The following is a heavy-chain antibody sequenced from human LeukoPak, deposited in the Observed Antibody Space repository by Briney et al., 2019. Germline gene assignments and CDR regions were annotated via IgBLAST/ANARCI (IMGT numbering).Heavy chain of an antibody. J-gene: IGHJ5*02. D-gene: IGHD2-2*01. CDR2: INPSGGST. CDR1: GYTFTSYY. CDR3: ARGGLVVVPAAMYYWFDP. Sequence: ASVKVSCKASGYTFTSYYMHWVRQAPGQGLEWMGIINPSGGSTSYAQKFQGRVTMTRDTSTSTVYMELSSLRSEDTAVYYCARGGLVVVPAAMYYWFDPWGQGTLVTVSP. V-gene: IGHV1-46*01.